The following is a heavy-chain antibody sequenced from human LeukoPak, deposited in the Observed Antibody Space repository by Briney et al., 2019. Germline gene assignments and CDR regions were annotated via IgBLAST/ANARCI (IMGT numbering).Heavy chain of an antibody. CDR1: GFTLSSYW. Sequence: GGSLRLSCATSGFTLSSYWMHWVRQAPGKGLEWVAVIWYDGSNKYYADSVKGRFTISRDNSKNTLYLQMNSLRAEDTAVYYCARDKYSSSSYYFDYWGQGTLVTVSS. J-gene: IGHJ4*02. V-gene: IGHV3-33*08. CDR2: IWYDGSNK. CDR3: ARDKYSSSSYYFDY. D-gene: IGHD6-6*01.